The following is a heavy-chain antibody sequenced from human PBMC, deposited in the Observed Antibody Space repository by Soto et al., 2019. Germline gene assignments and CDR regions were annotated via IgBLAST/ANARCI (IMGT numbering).Heavy chain of an antibody. CDR1: GFTFTAYA. J-gene: IGHJ4*02. Sequence: GGSLRLSCAASGFTFTAYAMSWVRQTPGKGLEWVSGISGRGGTSNYADSVKGRFSISRDNSENTLYLQMNSLRAEDTAVYFCAKGIGAVAATGFDYWGQGTRVTVSS. CDR2: ISGRGGTS. V-gene: IGHV3-23*01. D-gene: IGHD6-19*01. CDR3: AKGIGAVAATGFDY.